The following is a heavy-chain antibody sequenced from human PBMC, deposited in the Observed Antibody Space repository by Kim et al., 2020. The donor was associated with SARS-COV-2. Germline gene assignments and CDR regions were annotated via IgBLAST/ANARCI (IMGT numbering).Heavy chain of an antibody. D-gene: IGHD3-16*01. Sequence: AQKLQGRVTMTTDTSTSTAYMELRSLRSDDTAVYYCARSTYVSWGLRDDYWGQGTLVTVSS. V-gene: IGHV1-18*01. J-gene: IGHJ4*02. CDR3: ARSTYVSWGLRDDY.